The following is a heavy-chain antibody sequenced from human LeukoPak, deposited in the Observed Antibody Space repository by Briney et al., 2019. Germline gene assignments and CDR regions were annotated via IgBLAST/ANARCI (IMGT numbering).Heavy chain of an antibody. J-gene: IGHJ6*02. CDR3: AREGIVVVPAAISFSYYYYYGMDV. D-gene: IGHD2-2*02. Sequence: SQTLSLTCAVYAGSFSGYYWSWIRQPQGKGLEWIGEINHSGSKNYNPSLKSRVTISVDTSKSQFSLKLSSVTAADTAVYYCAREGIVVVPAAISFSYYYYYGMDVWGQGTTVTVSS. V-gene: IGHV4-34*09. CDR1: AGSFSGYY. CDR2: INHSGSK.